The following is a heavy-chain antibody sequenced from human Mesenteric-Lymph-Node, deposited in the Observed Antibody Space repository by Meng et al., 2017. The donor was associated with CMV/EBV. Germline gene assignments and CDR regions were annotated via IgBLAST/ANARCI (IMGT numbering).Heavy chain of an antibody. CDR3: ARDQGRARIILSYYYYGMDV. V-gene: IGHV1-2*02. CDR2: INPNSGGT. D-gene: IGHD2/OR15-2a*01. J-gene: IGHJ6*02. Sequence: ASVKVSCKASGYTFTGYSLHWVRQAPGQGLEWMGWINPNSGGTNYAQKFQGRVTMTRDTSISTAYMELSRLRSDDTAVYYCARDQGRARIILSYYYYGMDVWGQGTTVTVSS. CDR1: GYTFTGYS.